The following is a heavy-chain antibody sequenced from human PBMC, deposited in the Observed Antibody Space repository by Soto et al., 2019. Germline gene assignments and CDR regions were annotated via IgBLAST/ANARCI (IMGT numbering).Heavy chain of an antibody. CDR3: ASSIYRGSSGYFRGYFDY. CDR1: GGTFSSYA. CDR2: IIPIFGTA. D-gene: IGHD3-22*01. V-gene: IGHV1-69*13. Sequence: GASVKVSCKASGGTFSSYAISWVRQAPGQGLEWMGGIIPIFGTANYAQKFQGRVTITADESTSTAYMELSSLRSEDTAVYYCASSIYRGSSGYFRGYFDYWGQGTLVTVSS. J-gene: IGHJ4*02.